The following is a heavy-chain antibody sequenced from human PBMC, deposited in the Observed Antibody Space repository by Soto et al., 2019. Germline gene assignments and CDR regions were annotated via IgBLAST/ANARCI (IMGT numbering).Heavy chain of an antibody. CDR3: ARARVERATITYLYGRYYDGMDV. D-gene: IGHD5-12*01. V-gene: IGHV1-69*01. CDR1: GGTFSSYA. J-gene: IGHJ6*02. CDR2: IIPIFGTA. Sequence: QVQLVQSGAEVKKPGSSVKVSCKASGGTFSSYAISWVRQSPGQGLEWMGGIIPIFGTANYAQKFQGRVTITADESTGTAYMELSSLRSEDTAVYYCARARVERATITYLYGRYYDGMDVWGQGTTVTVYS.